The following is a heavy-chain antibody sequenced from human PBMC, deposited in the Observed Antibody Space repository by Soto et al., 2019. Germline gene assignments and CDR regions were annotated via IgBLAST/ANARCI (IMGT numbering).Heavy chain of an antibody. CDR3: AIAGSYRFDY. Sequence: EVQLVESGGDLIQPGGSLRISCAASGFTFSTSWMHWVSQAPGEGLAWVSRINSDGTTINYADSVKGRFTISRDNAKNTLYLQMNSLRADDTAVYYCAIAGSYRFDYWGQGTLVTVSS. CDR1: GFTFSTSW. J-gene: IGHJ4*02. D-gene: IGHD1-26*01. V-gene: IGHV3-74*01. CDR2: INSDGTTI.